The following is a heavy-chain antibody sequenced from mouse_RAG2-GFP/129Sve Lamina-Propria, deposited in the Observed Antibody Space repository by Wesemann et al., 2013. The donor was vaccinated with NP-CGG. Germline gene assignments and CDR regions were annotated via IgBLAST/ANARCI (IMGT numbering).Heavy chain of an antibody. CDR3: TRHGGWFAY. Sequence: EVQLQQSGTVLARPGASVKMSCKTSGYTFTSYWMHWVKQRPGQGLEWIGAIYPGNSDTSYNQKFKGKAKLTAVTSASTAYMELSSLTNEDSAVYYCTRHGGWFAYWGQGTLVTVSA. CDR2: IYPGNSDT. J-gene: IGHJ3*01. V-gene: IGHV1-5*01. CDR1: GYTFTSYW.